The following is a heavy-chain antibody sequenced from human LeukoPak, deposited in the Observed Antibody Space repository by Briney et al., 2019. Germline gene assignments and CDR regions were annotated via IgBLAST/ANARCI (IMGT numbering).Heavy chain of an antibody. Sequence: SETLSLTCAVYGGSFSGYYWSWIRQPPGKGLEWIGEINHSGSTNYNPSLKSRVTISVDTSKNQFSLKLSSVAAADTAVYYCARGSAVVYPRWFDPWGQGTLVTVSS. J-gene: IGHJ5*02. CDR1: GGSFSGYY. D-gene: IGHD2-21*01. CDR3: ARGSAVVYPRWFDP. CDR2: INHSGST. V-gene: IGHV4-34*01.